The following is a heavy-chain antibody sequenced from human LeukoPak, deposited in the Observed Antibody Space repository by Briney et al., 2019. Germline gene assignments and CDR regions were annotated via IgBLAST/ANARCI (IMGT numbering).Heavy chain of an antibody. CDR1: GDSISSSSYY. V-gene: IGHV4-39*02. D-gene: IGHD2-15*01. CDR3: ARDPGYCSGSSCYGLGPEGY. CDR2: IFYSGNT. Sequence: SETLSLTCTVSGDSISSSSYYWGWIRQPPGKGLEWIGNIFYSGNTYYNPSLKSRVTISVDTSKNQFSLWLSSVTAADTAVYYCARDPGYCSGSSCYGLGPEGYWGQGTLVTVSS. J-gene: IGHJ4*02.